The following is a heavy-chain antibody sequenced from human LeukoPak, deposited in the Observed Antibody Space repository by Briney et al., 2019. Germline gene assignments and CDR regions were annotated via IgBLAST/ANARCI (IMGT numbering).Heavy chain of an antibody. Sequence: GESLKISCKASGYNFTKFWIGWVRQMPGKGLEWMGNIYPGDSDTRYSPSFEGQVTISADKSISTAYLQWRSLKASDTAMYYCARGGGHGYSFVYWGQRTLVTVSS. J-gene: IGHJ4*02. D-gene: IGHD5-24*01. CDR2: IYPGDSDT. CDR1: GYNFTKFW. CDR3: ARGGGHGYSFVY. V-gene: IGHV5-51*01.